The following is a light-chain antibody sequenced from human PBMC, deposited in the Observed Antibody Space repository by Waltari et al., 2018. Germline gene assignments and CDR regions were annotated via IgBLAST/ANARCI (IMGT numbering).Light chain of an antibody. J-gene: IGLJ1*01. CDR2: DVS. Sequence: QSALTQPPSASGSPGQSITISCTGSNSDVGGYNFVSWSQQHPGKAPKLMIYDVSNRPSGVSNRFSGSKSGNTASLTISGLQPEDAADYYCNSYSTSSNFVFGTGTRVTVL. CDR3: NSYSTSSNFV. CDR1: NSDVGGYNF. V-gene: IGLV2-14*01.